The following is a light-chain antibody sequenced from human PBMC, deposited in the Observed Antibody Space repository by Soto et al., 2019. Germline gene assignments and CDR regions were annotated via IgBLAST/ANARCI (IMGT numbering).Light chain of an antibody. CDR2: KAS. CDR3: QQYNSYHT. V-gene: IGKV1-5*03. J-gene: IGKJ2*01. CDR1: QSISSW. Sequence: IQMTQFPSTLSAPVETKLTITCRASQSISSWLAWYQQNPGKAPKLLIYKASSLESGVPSRFSGSGSGTEFTLTISSLQPDDFATYYCQQYNSYHTFGQGTKVDIK.